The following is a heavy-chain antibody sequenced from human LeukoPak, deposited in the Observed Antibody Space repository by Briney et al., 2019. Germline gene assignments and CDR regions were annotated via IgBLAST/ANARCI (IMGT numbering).Heavy chain of an antibody. CDR3: ARILRYFGWSPRPYYMDV. Sequence: PGGSLRLSCAASGFTFSSYEMNWVRQAPGKGLEWVSYISSSGSTIYYADSVKGRFTISRDNAKNSLYLQMNSLRAEDTAVYYCARILRYFGWSPRPYYMDVWGKGTTVTVSS. CDR2: ISSSGSTI. V-gene: IGHV3-48*03. CDR1: GFTFSSYE. D-gene: IGHD3-9*01. J-gene: IGHJ6*03.